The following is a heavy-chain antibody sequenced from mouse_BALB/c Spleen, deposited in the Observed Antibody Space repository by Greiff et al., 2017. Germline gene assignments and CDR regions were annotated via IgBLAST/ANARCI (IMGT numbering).Heavy chain of an antibody. CDR3: ARRGGGWEAGYFDV. J-gene: IGHJ1*01. D-gene: IGHD2-3*01. CDR1: GFSLSTSGMG. V-gene: IGHV8-12*01. Sequence: QVTLKESGPGILQPSQTLSLTCSFSGFSLSTSGMGVSWIRQPSGKGLEWLAHIYWDDDKRYNPSLKSRLTISKDTSRNQVFLKITSVDTADTATYYCARRGGGWEAGYFDVWGAGTTVTVSS. CDR2: IYWDDDK.